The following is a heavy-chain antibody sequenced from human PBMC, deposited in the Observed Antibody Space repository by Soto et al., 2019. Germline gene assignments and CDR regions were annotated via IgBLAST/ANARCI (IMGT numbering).Heavy chain of an antibody. CDR3: ARRYYDSSGYYFLDY. V-gene: IGHV1-2*02. CDR1: GYTFTNYY. Sequence: ASVKVSCKASGYTFTNYYMHWLRQAPGQGLEWMGWMNPRSGGSKYAQAFQDRVTMTRDASISTAYMEMSSLTSDDTAVYFCARRYYDSSGYYFLDYWGQGTLVTVSS. D-gene: IGHD3-22*01. CDR2: MNPRSGGS. J-gene: IGHJ4*02.